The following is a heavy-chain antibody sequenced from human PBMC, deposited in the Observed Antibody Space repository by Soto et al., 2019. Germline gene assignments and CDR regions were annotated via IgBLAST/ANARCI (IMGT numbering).Heavy chain of an antibody. Sequence: PSETLSLTCTVSGGSISSYYWRWIRQPPGKGLEWIGYIYYSGSTNYNPSLKSRVTISVDTSKNQFSLKLSSVTAADTAVYYCASSRVQYYYDSSGYPGPLYYYGMDVWGQGTTVTVSS. V-gene: IGHV4-59*08. J-gene: IGHJ6*02. CDR3: ASSRVQYYYDSSGYPGPLYYYGMDV. CDR1: GGSISSYY. D-gene: IGHD3-22*01. CDR2: IYYSGST.